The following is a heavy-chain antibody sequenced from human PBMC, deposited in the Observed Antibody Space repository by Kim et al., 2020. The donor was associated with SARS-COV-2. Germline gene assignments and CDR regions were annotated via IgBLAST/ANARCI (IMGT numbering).Heavy chain of an antibody. CDR2: IYYSGST. CDR1: GGSVSSGSYY. V-gene: IGHV4-61*01. Sequence: SETLSLTCTVSGGSVSSGSYYWSWIRQPPGKGLEWIGYIYYSGSTNYNPSLKSRVTISVDTSKNQFSLKLSSVTAADTAVYCCARDSRMLVRYYGMDVWGQGTTVTVSS. J-gene: IGHJ6*02. D-gene: IGHD6-13*01. CDR3: ARDSRMLVRYYGMDV.